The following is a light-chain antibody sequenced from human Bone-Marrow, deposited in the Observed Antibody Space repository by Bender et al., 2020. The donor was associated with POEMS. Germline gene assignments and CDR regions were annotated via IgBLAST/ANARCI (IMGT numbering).Light chain of an antibody. V-gene: IGLV2-23*01. J-gene: IGLJ2*01. CDR3: LSDAGGSNVA. CDR1: SSDVGSFNL. CDR2: EGS. Sequence: QSVLTQPPSVSGTPGQRVTISCTGTSSDVGSFNLLSWYQQHPGKAPKPLIYEGSKRPSGVSNRFSGSKSGNTASLTISGLQADDEADYYCLSDAGGSNVAFGGGTKLTVV.